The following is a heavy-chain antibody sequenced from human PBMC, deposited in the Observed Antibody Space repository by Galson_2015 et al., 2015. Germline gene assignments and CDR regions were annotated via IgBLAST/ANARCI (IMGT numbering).Heavy chain of an antibody. CDR3: ASYINDFWTSSPGWFDP. J-gene: IGHJ5*02. V-gene: IGHV4-39*01. CDR1: GGSISSSSYY. CDR2: IYYSGST. Sequence: LSLTCTVSGGSISSSSYYWGWIRQPPGKGLEWIGGIYYSGSTFYNPSLKSRVTISVDTSMNQFSLKLSSVTAADTAVYYCASYINDFWTSSPGWFDPWGQGTLVTVSS. D-gene: IGHD3/OR15-3a*01.